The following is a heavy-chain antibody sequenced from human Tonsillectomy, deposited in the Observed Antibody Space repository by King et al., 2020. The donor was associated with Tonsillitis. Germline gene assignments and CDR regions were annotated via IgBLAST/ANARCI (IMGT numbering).Heavy chain of an antibody. V-gene: IGHV3-49*03. CDR3: TRVVSRIEVTGQDFDY. D-gene: IGHD6-19*01. CDR2: IRKKAYGGTA. CDR1: GFDFGDYA. J-gene: IGHJ4*02. Sequence: VQLVESGGGLVQPGRSLRLSCKGSGFDFGDYAMTWFRQASGEGLEWVGFIRKKAYGGTAEYAASVKGRFTISRDDSESIAYLQMNSLKTEDTAVYYCTRVVSRIEVTGQDFDYWGQGTLVSVAS.